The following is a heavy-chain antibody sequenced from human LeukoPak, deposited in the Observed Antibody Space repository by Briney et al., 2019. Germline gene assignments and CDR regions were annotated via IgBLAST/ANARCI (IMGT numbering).Heavy chain of an antibody. CDR3: ARHVLGGSYYGADFDY. CDR1: GGSISSSSYY. V-gene: IGHV4-39*01. Sequence: SETLSLTCTVSGGSISSSSYYWGWIRQPPGKGLEWIGSIYYSGSTYYNPSLKSRVTISVDTSKNQFSLKLSSVTAADTAVYYCARHVLGGSYYGADFDYWGQGTLVTVSS. CDR2: IYYSGST. J-gene: IGHJ4*02. D-gene: IGHD1-26*01.